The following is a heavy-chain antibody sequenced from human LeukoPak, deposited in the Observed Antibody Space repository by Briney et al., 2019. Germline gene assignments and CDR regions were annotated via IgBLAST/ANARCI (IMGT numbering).Heavy chain of an antibody. V-gene: IGHV3-53*01. J-gene: IGHJ4*02. CDR2: IYTGGST. CDR1: GFIVSSNY. D-gene: IGHD6-13*01. Sequence: QSGGSLRLSCAASGFIVSSNYMSWVRQAPGKGLEWVSVIYTGGSTYYADSVKGRFTISRDNSKNTLYLQMNSLRVEDTAVYYCVTDSSTWYFDYWGQGTLVTVSS. CDR3: VTDSSTWYFDY.